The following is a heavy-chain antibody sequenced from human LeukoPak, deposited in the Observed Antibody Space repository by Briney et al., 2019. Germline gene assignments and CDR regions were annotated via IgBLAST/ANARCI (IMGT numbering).Heavy chain of an antibody. D-gene: IGHD5-18*01. CDR1: GYSISSGYY. J-gene: IGHJ5*02. Sequence: SETLSLTCTVSGYSISSGYYWGWIRQPPGKALEWIGYIYYSGSTSYNPSLKSRVTISVDTSKNQFSLNLSSVTAADTAVYYCAGSSWIPYNWFDPWGQGTLVTVSS. V-gene: IGHV4-38-2*02. CDR3: AGSSWIPYNWFDP. CDR2: IYYSGST.